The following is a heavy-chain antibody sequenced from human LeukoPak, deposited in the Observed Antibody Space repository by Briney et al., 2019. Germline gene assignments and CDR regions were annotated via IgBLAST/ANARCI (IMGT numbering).Heavy chain of an antibody. D-gene: IGHD7-27*01. V-gene: IGHV4-38-2*02. J-gene: IGHJ5*02. CDR2: IYHSGST. Sequence: SETLSLTCTVSLYSISSGYFWGWIRQPPGKGLEWIGSIYHSGSTYYNPSLKSRVTISVDTSKNQFSLKLNSVTAADTAVYYCARALGRLSWFDPWGQGTLVTVSS. CDR3: ARALGRLSWFDP. CDR1: LYSISSGYF.